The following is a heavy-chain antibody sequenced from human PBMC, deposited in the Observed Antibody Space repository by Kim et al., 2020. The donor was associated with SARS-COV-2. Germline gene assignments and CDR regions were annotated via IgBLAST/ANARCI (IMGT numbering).Heavy chain of an antibody. V-gene: IGHV1-46*01. D-gene: IGHD6-13*01. CDR3: AGPKGIIAAAGYVDY. CDR2: INPSGGST. J-gene: IGHJ4*02. CDR1: GYTFTSYY. Sequence: ASVKVSCKASGYTFTSYYMHWVRQAPGQGLEWMGIINPSGGSTSYAQTFQGRVTMTRDTSTSTVYMELSSLRSEDTAVYYCAGPKGIIAAAGYVDYWGQGTLVTVSS.